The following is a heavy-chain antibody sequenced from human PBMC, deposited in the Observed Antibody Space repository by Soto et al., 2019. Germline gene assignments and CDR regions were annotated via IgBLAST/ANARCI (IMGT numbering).Heavy chain of an antibody. CDR3: AHSSAMVCSY. V-gene: IGHV2-5*01. J-gene: IGHJ4*02. Sequence: QITLKESGPTLVKPTQTLTLTCTFSGFSLSTSGVGVGWIRQPPGKALEWLALIYWTDDKRYSPSLKSRLTITKDTSKNPVVLTMTTMDPVDTATYYCAHSSAMVCSYWGQGTLVTVSS. CDR2: IYWTDDK. D-gene: IGHD5-18*01. CDR1: GFSLSTSGVG.